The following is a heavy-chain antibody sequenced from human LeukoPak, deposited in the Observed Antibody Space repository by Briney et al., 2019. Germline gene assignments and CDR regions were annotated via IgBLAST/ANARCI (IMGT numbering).Heavy chain of an antibody. D-gene: IGHD7-27*01. CDR3: ARDSRTPRTGDYYFDY. Sequence: SQTLSLTCTVSGASISSGDYYWSWIRQPPGKGLEWIGYIYYSGSTYYNPSLKSRVTISVDTSKNQFSLKLSSVTAADTAVYYCARDSRTPRTGDYYFDYWGQGTLVTVSS. CDR1: GASISSGDYY. J-gene: IGHJ4*02. V-gene: IGHV4-30-4*08. CDR2: IYYSGST.